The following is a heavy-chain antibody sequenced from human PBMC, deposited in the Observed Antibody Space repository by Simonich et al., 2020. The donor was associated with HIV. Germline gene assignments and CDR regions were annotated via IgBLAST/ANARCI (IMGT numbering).Heavy chain of an antibody. CDR1: GGSISSYY. D-gene: IGHD6-6*01. J-gene: IGHJ4*02. Sequence: QVQLQESGPGLVKPSETLSLTCTVSGGSISSYYWSWVRQPAGKGLEWIGRIYTSGNTYYNTSLKSRVTISVDTSKNQFSLKLSSVTAADTAVYYCARGLAARLSHFDYWGQGTLVTVSS. CDR2: IYTSGNT. V-gene: IGHV4-4*07. CDR3: ARGLAARLSHFDY.